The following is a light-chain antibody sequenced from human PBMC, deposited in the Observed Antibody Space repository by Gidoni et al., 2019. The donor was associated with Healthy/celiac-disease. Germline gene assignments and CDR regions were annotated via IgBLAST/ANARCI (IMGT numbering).Light chain of an antibody. CDR2: EVS. CDR1: SSDVGGYNY. J-gene: IGLJ2*01. CDR3: SSYTSSSTRVV. V-gene: IGLV2-14*01. Sequence: QSALTQPASVSRSPGPSITISCTGTSSDVGGYNYVSWYQQHPGKAPKLMIYEVSNRPSGVSNRFSGSKSGNTASLTISGLQAEDEADYYCSSYTSSSTRVVFGGGTKLTVL.